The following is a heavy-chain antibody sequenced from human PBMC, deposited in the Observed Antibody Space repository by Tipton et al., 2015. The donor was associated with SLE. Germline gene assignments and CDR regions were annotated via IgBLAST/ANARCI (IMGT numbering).Heavy chain of an antibody. CDR2: INYSGHT. J-gene: IGHJ3*01. CDR3: ATSLNYYDSSGPVG. D-gene: IGHD3-22*01. CDR1: GGSFSGYY. V-gene: IGHV4-34*01. Sequence: TLSLTCAVSGGSFSGYYWSWIRQSPGKGLEWIGEINYSGHTNYNPSLKSRVTISVDTSKNQFSLRLNLMTAADTAMYYCATSLNYYDSSGPVGWGQGTMVTVSS.